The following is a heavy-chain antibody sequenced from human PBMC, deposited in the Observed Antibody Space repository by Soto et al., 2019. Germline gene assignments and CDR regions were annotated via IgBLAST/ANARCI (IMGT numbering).Heavy chain of an antibody. Sequence: EVQLVESGGGLVKPGGSRRLSCAASGFTFSSYSMNWVRQAPGRGLEWVSSISSSSSYIYYADSVKGRFTISRDNAKNSLYLQMNSLRAEDTAVYYCARDPKVKGAAADQLDYWGQGTLVTVSS. V-gene: IGHV3-21*01. CDR3: ARDPKVKGAAADQLDY. D-gene: IGHD6-13*01. J-gene: IGHJ4*02. CDR2: ISSSSSYI. CDR1: GFTFSSYS.